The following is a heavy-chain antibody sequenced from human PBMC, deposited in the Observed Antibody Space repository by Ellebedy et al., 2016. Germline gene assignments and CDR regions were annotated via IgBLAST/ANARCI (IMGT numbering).Heavy chain of an antibody. J-gene: IGHJ4*02. Sequence: ASVKVSCKASGYTFTSYGISWVRQAPGQGLEWMGWMNPNSGNTGYAQKFQGRVTMTRDTSISTAYMELSSLRSEDTAVYYCARDLGITGTMWGYYLDLWGQGTLVTVSS. V-gene: IGHV1-8*02. CDR1: GYTFTSYG. CDR3: ARDLGITGTMWGYYLDL. CDR2: MNPNSGNT. D-gene: IGHD1-7*01.